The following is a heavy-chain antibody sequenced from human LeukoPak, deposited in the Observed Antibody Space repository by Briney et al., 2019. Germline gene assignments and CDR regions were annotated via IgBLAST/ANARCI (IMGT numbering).Heavy chain of an antibody. CDR1: GFTVSSNY. J-gene: IGHJ3*01. V-gene: IGHV3-23*01. D-gene: IGHD1-14*01. CDR3: ASGTPSYV. CDR2: ISGSGGST. Sequence: GGSLRLSCAASGFTVSSNYMSWVRQAPGKGLEWVSAISGSGGSTYYADSVKGRFTISRDNSKNTLYLQMNSLRAEDTAVYFCASGTPSYVWGQGTMVTVSS.